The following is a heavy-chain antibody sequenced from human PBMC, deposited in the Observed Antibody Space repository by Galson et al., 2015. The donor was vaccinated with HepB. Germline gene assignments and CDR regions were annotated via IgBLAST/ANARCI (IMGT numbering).Heavy chain of an antibody. CDR1: GFTFGDYA. Sequence: SLRLSCAASGFTFGDYAMHWVRQAPGKGLEWVSGITWKSGSRGYADSVKGRFTISRDNAKNSLYLQMDSLRAEDTALYYCAKVHDYGEPRSAFDIWGQGTMVTVSS. D-gene: IGHD4-17*01. V-gene: IGHV3-9*01. J-gene: IGHJ3*02. CDR3: AKVHDYGEPRSAFDI. CDR2: ITWKSGSR.